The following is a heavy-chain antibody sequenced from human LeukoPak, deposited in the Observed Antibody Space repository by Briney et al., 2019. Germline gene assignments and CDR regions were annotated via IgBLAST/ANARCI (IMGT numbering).Heavy chain of an antibody. CDR3: ARGGLGGFWSAFYFDY. CDR1: GGSISSSSYY. Sequence: SETLSLTCTVSGGSISSSSYYWGWIRQPPGKGLEWIGEINHSGSTNYSPSLKSRVTISVDTSKNQFSLKLSSVTAADTAVYYCARGGLGGFWSAFYFDYWGQGTLVTVSS. J-gene: IGHJ4*02. D-gene: IGHD3-3*01. CDR2: INHSGST. V-gene: IGHV4-39*07.